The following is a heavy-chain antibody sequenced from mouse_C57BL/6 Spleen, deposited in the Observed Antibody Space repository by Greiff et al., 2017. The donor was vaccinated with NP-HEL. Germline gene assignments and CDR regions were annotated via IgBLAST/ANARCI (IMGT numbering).Heavy chain of an antibody. CDR3: ARSTSVDYFDY. V-gene: IGHV1-64*01. CDR1: GYTFTSYW. J-gene: IGHJ2*01. CDR2: IHPNSGST. Sequence: VQLQQPGAELVKPGASVKLSCKASGYTFTSYWMHWVKQRPGQGLEWIGMIHPNSGSTNYNEKFKSKATQTVDKSSSTAYMQLSSLTSEDSAVYYCARSTSVDYFDYWGQGTTLTVSS. D-gene: IGHD1-1*01.